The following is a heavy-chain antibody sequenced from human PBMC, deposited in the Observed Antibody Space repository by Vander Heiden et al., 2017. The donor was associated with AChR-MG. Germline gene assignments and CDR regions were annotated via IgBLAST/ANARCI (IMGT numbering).Heavy chain of an antibody. CDR3: TRRGSGNYYYGMDV. CDR1: GFTFSGSA. J-gene: IGHJ6*02. CDR2: IRSKANNYAT. D-gene: IGHD3-16*01. Sequence: EVQLVESGGGLVQPGGSLQLSCEASGFTFSGSAMHWVRQAAGKGLEWVGRIRSKANNYATAYAASVKGRFTISRDDSKNTAYLQMNSLKIEDTAVYYCTRRGSGNYYYGMDVWGQGTTVTVSS. V-gene: IGHV3-73*01.